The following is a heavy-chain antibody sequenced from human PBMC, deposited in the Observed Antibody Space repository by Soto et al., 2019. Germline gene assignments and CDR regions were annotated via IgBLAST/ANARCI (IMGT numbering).Heavy chain of an antibody. CDR3: VKDLSPPWGPPFVNY. CDR1: GFTFSSYA. J-gene: IGHJ4*02. V-gene: IGHV3-64D*06. Sequence: GGSLRLSCSASGFTFSSYAMHWVRQAPGKGLEYVSAISSNGGSTYYADSVKGRFTISRDNSKNTLYLQMSSLRAEDAAVYYCVKDLSPPWGPPFVNYWGQGTLVTVSS. D-gene: IGHD7-27*01. CDR2: ISSNGGST.